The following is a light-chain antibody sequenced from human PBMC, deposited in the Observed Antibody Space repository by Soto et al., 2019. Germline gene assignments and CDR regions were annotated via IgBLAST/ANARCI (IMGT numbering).Light chain of an antibody. CDR2: GGS. CDR3: HQYGTSTIT. V-gene: IGKV3-20*01. CDR1: ESVSSSY. J-gene: IGKJ5*01. Sequence: EIVLTQSPDTLSLSPGERATLSCRASESVSSSYLAWYQQRPGQAPRLLIYGGSSRATGIPDRFSGSGSGTDFTLTISRLEPEDFAVYYCHQYGTSTITVGPGTRLEIK.